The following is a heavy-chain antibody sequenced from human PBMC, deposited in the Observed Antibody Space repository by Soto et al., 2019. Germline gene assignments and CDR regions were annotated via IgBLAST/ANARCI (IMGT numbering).Heavy chain of an antibody. CDR2: INPDSSVT. V-gene: IGHV1-2*02. J-gene: IGHJ4*02. CDR1: GYTFTGYY. CDR3: ARDRDKFGSGSYYG. D-gene: IGHD3-10*01. Sequence: QVHLVQSGAEVKKPEASVKVSCKASGYTFTGYYIHWVRQAPGQGLEWMGWINPDSSVTDYARKFQGRVTMTRDTSISTAYMELSSLRSDDTAVFYCARDRDKFGSGSYYGWGQGTLVTVSS.